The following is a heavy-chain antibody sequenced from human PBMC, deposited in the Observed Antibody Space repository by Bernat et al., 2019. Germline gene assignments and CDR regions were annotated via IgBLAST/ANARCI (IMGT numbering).Heavy chain of an antibody. D-gene: IGHD3-16*02. CDR3: ASSRSLGDLSLIWAGPAAFDI. J-gene: IGHJ3*02. CDR1: GFTFSSYW. CDR2: VKQDGNEK. V-gene: IGHV3-7*03. Sequence: EVRLVESGGGLVHPGGSLRLSCAASGFTFSSYWMSWVRQAPGKGLEWVANVKQDGNEKFYVDSVKGRFTISRDNAKNSLYLQMNSLSAEDTAVYYCASSRSLGDLSLIWAGPAAFDIWGQGTMVTVSS.